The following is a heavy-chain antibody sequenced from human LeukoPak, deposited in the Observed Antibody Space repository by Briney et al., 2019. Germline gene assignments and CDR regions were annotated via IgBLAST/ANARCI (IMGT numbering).Heavy chain of an antibody. Sequence: SGGSLRLSCAASGFTFSDHYMDWVRQAPGKGLEWVARTRNKANSHTTEYAASVKGRFTISRDDSKNSLYLQMNSLKTEDTAVYYCARVSRTCYFDSWGQGTLVTVSS. CDR3: ARVSRTCYFDS. J-gene: IGHJ4*02. D-gene: IGHD2/OR15-2a*01. CDR1: GFTFSDHY. V-gene: IGHV3-72*01. CDR2: TRNKANSHTT.